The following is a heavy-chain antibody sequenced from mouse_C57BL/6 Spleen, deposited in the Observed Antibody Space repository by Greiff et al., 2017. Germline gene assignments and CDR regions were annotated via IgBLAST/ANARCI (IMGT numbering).Heavy chain of an antibody. CDR3: ARCYYDYDDGDYFDY. J-gene: IGHJ2*01. V-gene: IGHV1-82*01. D-gene: IGHD2-4*01. Sequence: QVQLQQSGPELVKPGASVKISCKASGYAFSRSWMNWVKQRPGKGLEWIGRIYPGDGDTNYNGKFKGKATLTADKSSSTAYMQLSSLTSEDSAVYFCARCYYDYDDGDYFDYWGQGTTLTVSS. CDR2: IYPGDGDT. CDR1: GYAFSRSW.